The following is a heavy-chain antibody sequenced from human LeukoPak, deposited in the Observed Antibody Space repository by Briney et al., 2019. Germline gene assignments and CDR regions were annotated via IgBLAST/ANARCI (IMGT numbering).Heavy chain of an antibody. V-gene: IGHV3-30-3*01. Sequence: GGSLRLSCAASGFTFSSYAMHWVRQAPGKGLEWVAVISYDGSNKYYADSVKGRFTISRDNSKNTLYLQMNSLRAEDTAVYYCARAAQWLVGSTYAFDIWGQGTMVTVSS. D-gene: IGHD6-19*01. J-gene: IGHJ3*02. CDR3: ARAAQWLVGSTYAFDI. CDR1: GFTFSSYA. CDR2: ISYDGSNK.